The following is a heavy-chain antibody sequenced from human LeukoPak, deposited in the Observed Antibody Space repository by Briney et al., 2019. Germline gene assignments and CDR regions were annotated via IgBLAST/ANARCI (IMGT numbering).Heavy chain of an antibody. CDR3: AKNVVVKRYIDF. Sequence: VRCLRLSSAASGFTFSNHAMSWVRQAPGKGLQWVAVINCGVRATAYEDFVKGGFTIPRDNSKNTLSLQMNSLTVEDTAIYFCAKNVVVKRYIDFWGQGTLVTAS. CDR2: INCGVRAT. CDR1: GFTFSNHA. V-gene: IGHV3-23*03. J-gene: IGHJ4*02. D-gene: IGHD2-15*01.